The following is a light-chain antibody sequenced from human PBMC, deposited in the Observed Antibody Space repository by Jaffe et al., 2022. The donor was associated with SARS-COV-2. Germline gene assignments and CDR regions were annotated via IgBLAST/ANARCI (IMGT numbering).Light chain of an antibody. J-gene: IGLJ1*01. V-gene: IGLV1-44*01. Sequence: QSVLTQPPSVSGTPGQRVTISCSGGSSNIAKNTVTWYQQFPGTAPKLLIHSTNQRPSGVPDRFSASKSGTSASLAISGLQSEDEADFYCAAWDDNLVGYVFGAGTKVTVL. CDR3: AAWDDNLVGYV. CDR1: SSNIAKNT. CDR2: STN.